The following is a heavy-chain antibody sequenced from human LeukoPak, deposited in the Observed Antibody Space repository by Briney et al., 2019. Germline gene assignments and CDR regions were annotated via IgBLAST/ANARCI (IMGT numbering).Heavy chain of an antibody. CDR1: GFTFSNYA. J-gene: IGHJ4*02. CDR2: FGLSGST. Sequence: PGGSLRLSCAASGFTFSNYAMSWVRQAPGKGLERVSGFGLSGSTYYADSVKGRFTISRDNSKNTLFLQMNSLRAEDTAVYYCARRRDSSGGKDFDYWGQGTLVTVSS. V-gene: IGHV3-23*01. CDR3: ARRRDSSGGKDFDY. D-gene: IGHD6-19*01.